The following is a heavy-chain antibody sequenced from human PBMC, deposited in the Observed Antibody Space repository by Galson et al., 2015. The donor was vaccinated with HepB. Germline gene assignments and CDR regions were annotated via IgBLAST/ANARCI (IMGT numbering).Heavy chain of an antibody. CDR1: GFAFTDYY. D-gene: IGHD6-13*01. V-gene: IGHV3-11*01. Sequence: SLRLSCAASGFAFTDYYMSWIRQAPGKGLEWLSYISGSGSAVYHADSVQGRFTISRDNAKNSLYLQMSSLRAEDTALYYCATIAMDAFDIWGQGTMVTVSS. CDR3: ATIAMDAFDI. J-gene: IGHJ3*02. CDR2: ISGSGSAV.